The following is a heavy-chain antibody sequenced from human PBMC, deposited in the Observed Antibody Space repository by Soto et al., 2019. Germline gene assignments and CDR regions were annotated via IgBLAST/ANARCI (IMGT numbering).Heavy chain of an antibody. V-gene: IGHV4-59*01. CDR2: IFYSGST. CDR3: ARDGATEGIT. J-gene: IGHJ5*02. Sequence: SETLALTSTVSGGSIRSYYWSWIRQPPGKGLEWIGYIFYSGSTNYNPSLKSRVTISVDTSKSQFSLRLSSVTAADTAVYYCARDGATEGITWGQGTLVTVSS. D-gene: IGHD1-20*01. CDR1: GGSIRSYY.